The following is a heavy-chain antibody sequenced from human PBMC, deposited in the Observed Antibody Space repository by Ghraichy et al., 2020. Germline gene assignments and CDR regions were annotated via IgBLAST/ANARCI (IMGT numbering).Heavy chain of an antibody. CDR3: AREVINYYYGMDV. CDR2: IYHSGST. V-gene: IGHV4-4*02. D-gene: IGHD3-10*01. J-gene: IGHJ6*02. Sequence: SETLSLTCAVSGGSISSSNWWSWVRQPPGKGLEWIGEIYHSGSTNYNPSLKSRVTISVDKSKNQFSMKLSSVTAADTAVYYCAREVINYYYGMDVWGQGTTVTVSS. CDR1: GGSISSSNW.